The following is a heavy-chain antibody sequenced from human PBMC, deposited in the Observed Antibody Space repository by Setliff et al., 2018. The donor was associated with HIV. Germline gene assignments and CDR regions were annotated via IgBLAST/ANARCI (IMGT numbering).Heavy chain of an antibody. V-gene: IGHV4-28*06. CDR1: GYSISSSNW. CDR2: IYYSGST. Sequence: SETLSLTCAVSGYSISSSNWWGWIRQPPGKGLEWIGYIYYSGSTNYNPSLKSRVTMSVDTSKNQFSLKLSSVTALDTAVYYCAAATTLLSPRAWGQGTLVTVSS. J-gene: IGHJ5*02. D-gene: IGHD2-15*01. CDR3: AAATTLLSPRA.